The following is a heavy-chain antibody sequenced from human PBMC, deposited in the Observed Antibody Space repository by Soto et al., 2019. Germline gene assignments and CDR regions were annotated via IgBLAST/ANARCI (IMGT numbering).Heavy chain of an antibody. CDR1: GFTFSSYG. V-gene: IGHV3-33*01. CDR2: IWYDGSNK. J-gene: IGHJ4*02. Sequence: QVQLVESGGGVVQPGRSLRLSCAASGFTFSSYGMHWVRQAPGKGLEWVAVIWYDGSNKYYADSVKGRFTISRDNSKNTLYLQMSSLRAEDTAVYYCAREGGVYSSGWSRNNFDYWGQGTLVTVSS. D-gene: IGHD6-19*01. CDR3: AREGGVYSSGWSRNNFDY.